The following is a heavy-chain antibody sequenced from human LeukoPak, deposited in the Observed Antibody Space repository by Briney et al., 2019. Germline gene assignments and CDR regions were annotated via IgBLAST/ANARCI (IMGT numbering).Heavy chain of an antibody. V-gene: IGHV5-51*01. CDR2: IYPGDSDT. CDR3: ARLGGSFHIDY. J-gene: IGHJ4*02. Sequence: GASLKISCQGSGSSFTSYWIGWVRQLPGKGVEWMGIIYPGDSDTRYSPSFQGQVTISADKSISTAYLQWSSLKASDTAMYYCARLGGSFHIDYWGQGTLVTVSS. D-gene: IGHD1-26*01. CDR1: GSSFTSYW.